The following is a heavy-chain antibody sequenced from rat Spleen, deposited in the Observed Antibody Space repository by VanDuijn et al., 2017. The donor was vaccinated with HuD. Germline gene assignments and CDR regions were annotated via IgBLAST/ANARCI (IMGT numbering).Heavy chain of an antibody. V-gene: IGHV5-31*01. D-gene: IGHD1-4*01. CDR3: ARYIPGYYVMDA. J-gene: IGHJ4*01. CDR2: ITHTDGTA. CDR1: GFTFSNYW. Sequence: EVRLVESGGGLVQPGRSLKVSCVASGFTFSNYWMTWIRQAPGKGLEWVASITHTDGTAYYPDSVRGRFTISRDNAKSTLYLHMNSLRSDDTATYYCARYIPGYYVMDAWGQGASVTVSS.